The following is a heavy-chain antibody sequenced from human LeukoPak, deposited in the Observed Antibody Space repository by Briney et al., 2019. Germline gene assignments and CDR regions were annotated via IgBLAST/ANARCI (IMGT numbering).Heavy chain of an antibody. J-gene: IGHJ4*02. CDR3: ARQGIHLWFDF. Sequence: GGSLRLSCAASGFTFSHYAMHWVCQAPGKGLEWVAVISYDGSNKYYADSVKGRFTISRDNSKNTLYLQMNSLRAEDTAVYYCARQGIHLWFDFWGQGTLVTVSS. CDR2: ISYDGSNK. CDR1: GFTFSHYA. D-gene: IGHD5-18*01. V-gene: IGHV3-30-3*01.